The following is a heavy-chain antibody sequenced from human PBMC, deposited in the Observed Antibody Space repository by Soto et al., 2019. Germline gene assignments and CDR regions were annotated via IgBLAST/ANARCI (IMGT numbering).Heavy chain of an antibody. CDR2: IYHSGST. J-gene: IGHJ4*02. Sequence: SETLSLTCAVSGDSISSNKWWSWVRQPPGKGLEWIGEIYHSGSTNYNPSLKSRVTISVDKSKNQFSLEVSSVTAADTAVYYCTRDSPPSSGATDYWGQGTLVTVSS. CDR1: GDSISSNKW. CDR3: TRDSPPSSGATDY. D-gene: IGHD3-22*01. V-gene: IGHV4-4*02.